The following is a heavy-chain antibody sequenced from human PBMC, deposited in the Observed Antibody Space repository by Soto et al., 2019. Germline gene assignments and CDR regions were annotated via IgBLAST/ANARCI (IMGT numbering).Heavy chain of an antibody. CDR1: GYTFTSYD. V-gene: IGHV1-8*01. J-gene: IGHJ5*02. CDR3: AREKNDYGLWP. Sequence: QVQLVQSGAEVKKPGASVKVSCKASGYTFTSYDINWVRQATGQGLEWMGWMNPNSGNTGYAQKFQGRVTMTRKTSISKAYMGLSSLKSEATAGYYCAREKNDYGLWPWGQGTLVTVSS. CDR2: MNPNSGNT. D-gene: IGHD4-17*01.